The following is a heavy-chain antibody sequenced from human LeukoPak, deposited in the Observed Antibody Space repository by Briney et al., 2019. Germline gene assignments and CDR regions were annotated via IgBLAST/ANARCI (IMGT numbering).Heavy chain of an antibody. CDR2: INTDGTVT. V-gene: IGHV3-74*01. D-gene: IGHD6-19*01. CDR3: ATKQWLAPPPDS. CDR1: GFTFSKYW. Sequence: GGSLRLSCAASGFTFSKYWMLWVRQAPGKGLESVSRINTDGTVTAYADSVKGRFTVSRDNADNTMSLQMNSVRDEDTAVYYCATKQWLAPPPDSWGQGTPVTVSS. J-gene: IGHJ4*02.